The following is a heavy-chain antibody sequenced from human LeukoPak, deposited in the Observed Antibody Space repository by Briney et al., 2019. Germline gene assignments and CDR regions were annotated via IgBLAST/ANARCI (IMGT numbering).Heavy chain of an antibody. CDR1: GYTFTSYY. Sequence: ASVKVSCKASGYTFTSYYMHWVRQAPGQGLEWMGIINPSGGSTSYAQKFQGGVTMTRDTSISTAYMELSRLRSDDTAVYYCATDLLWSPRNDAFDIWGQGTMVTVSS. J-gene: IGHJ3*02. CDR3: ATDLLWSPRNDAFDI. V-gene: IGHV1-46*01. D-gene: IGHD2-2*01. CDR2: INPSGGST.